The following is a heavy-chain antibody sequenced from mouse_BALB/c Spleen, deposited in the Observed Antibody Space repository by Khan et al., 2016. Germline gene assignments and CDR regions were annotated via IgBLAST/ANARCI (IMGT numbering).Heavy chain of an antibody. Sequence: VQLQESGAELARPGASVKMSCKASGYTFTSYWMHWVKQRPGQGLEWIGYINPSTGYTEYNQKFKDKATLTADKSSSTAYMQLSSLTSEDSAVYYCASSVVAYWGQGTLVTVSA. D-gene: IGHD1-1*01. CDR2: INPSTGYT. V-gene: IGHV1-4*01. CDR1: GYTFTSYW. CDR3: ASSVVAY. J-gene: IGHJ3*01.